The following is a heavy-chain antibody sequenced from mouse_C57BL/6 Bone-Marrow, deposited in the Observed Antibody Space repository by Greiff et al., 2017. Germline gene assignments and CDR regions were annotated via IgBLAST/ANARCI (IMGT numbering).Heavy chain of an antibody. D-gene: IGHD2-5*01. V-gene: IGHV2-2*01. J-gene: IGHJ4*01. CDR1: GFSLTSYG. Sequence: VQLQQSGPGLVQPSQSLSITCTVSGFSLTSYGVHWVRQSPGKGLEWLGVIWSGGSTDYNAAFISRLSISKDNSKSQVFFKMNRLQADDTAIYYCARRGYYSNYHYAMDYWGQGTSVTVSS. CDR2: IWSGGST. CDR3: ARRGYYSNYHYAMDY.